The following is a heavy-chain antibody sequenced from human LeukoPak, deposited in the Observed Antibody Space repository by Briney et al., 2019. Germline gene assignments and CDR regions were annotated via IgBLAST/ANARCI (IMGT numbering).Heavy chain of an antibody. Sequence: GGSLRLSCAASGFTFKDFAMHWVRQAPGKGLEWVSLISGDARTTFYGDSVKGRFTISRDNNKNSLYLQMNSLRTEDTACYYCAKDIGGRGYEDYWGQGTLVTVSS. J-gene: IGHJ4*02. CDR2: ISGDARTT. CDR1: GFTFKDFA. V-gene: IGHV3-43*02. CDR3: AKDIGGRGYEDY. D-gene: IGHD3-16*01.